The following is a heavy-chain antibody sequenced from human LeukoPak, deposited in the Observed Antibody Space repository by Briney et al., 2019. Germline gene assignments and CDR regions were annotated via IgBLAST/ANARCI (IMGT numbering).Heavy chain of an antibody. Sequence: SETLSLTCAVYGGSFSGYYWSWIRQPPGKGLEWIGEINHSGSTNYNPSLKSRVTISVDTSKNQFSLKLSSVTAADTAVYYCARRRRWFDPRGQGTLVTVSS. V-gene: IGHV4-34*01. J-gene: IGHJ5*02. CDR2: INHSGST. CDR3: ARRRRWFDP. CDR1: GGSFSGYY.